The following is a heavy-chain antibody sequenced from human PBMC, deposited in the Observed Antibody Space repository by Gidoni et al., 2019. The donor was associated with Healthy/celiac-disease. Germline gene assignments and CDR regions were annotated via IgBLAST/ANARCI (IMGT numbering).Heavy chain of an antibody. V-gene: IGHV1-69*02. CDR2: IIPILGIA. CDR1: GGPFSSYT. J-gene: IGHJ6*02. Sequence: QVQLVQSGAEVKKPGSSVKVPCKASGGPFSSYTIRWVRQAPGQGLEWMGRIIPILGIANYAQKFQGRVTITADKSTSTAYMELSSLRSEDTAVYYCASLVVPAAPRYGMDVWGQGTTVTVSS. CDR3: ASLVVPAAPRYGMDV. D-gene: IGHD2-2*01.